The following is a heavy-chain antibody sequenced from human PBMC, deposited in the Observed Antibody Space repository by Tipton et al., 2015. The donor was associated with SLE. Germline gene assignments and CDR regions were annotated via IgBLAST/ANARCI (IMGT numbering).Heavy chain of an antibody. CDR1: GGSISSYY. CDR2: IYYSGST. V-gene: IGHV4-59*01. J-gene: IGHJ4*02. D-gene: IGHD3-22*01. Sequence: TLSLTCTVSGGSISSYYWSWIRQPPGKGLEWIGYIYYSGSTNYNPSLKSRVTISVDTSKNQFSLKLSSVTAADTAVYYCARVYYYDSSGYQGAFDIWGQGTLVTVPS. CDR3: ARVYYYDSSGYQGAFDI.